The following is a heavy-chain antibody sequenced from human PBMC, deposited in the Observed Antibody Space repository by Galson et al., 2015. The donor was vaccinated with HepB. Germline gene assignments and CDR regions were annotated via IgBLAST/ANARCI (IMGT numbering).Heavy chain of an antibody. CDR1: GYTFTSYY. D-gene: IGHD3-22*01. J-gene: IGHJ4*02. CDR2: INPSGGST. V-gene: IGHV1-46*01. Sequence: KVSCKASGYTFTSYYMHWVRQAPGQGLEWMGIINPSGGSTSYAQKFKGRVTMTRDTSTSTVYMELSSLRSEDTAVYYCARDSFGRSFYYDSSGYYSRFDYWGQGTLVTVSS. CDR3: ARDSFGRSFYYDSSGYYSRFDY.